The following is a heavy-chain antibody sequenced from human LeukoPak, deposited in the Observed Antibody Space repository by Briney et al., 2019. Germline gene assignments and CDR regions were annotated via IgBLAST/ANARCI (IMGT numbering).Heavy chain of an antibody. D-gene: IGHD2-8*02. CDR1: GFTFSSYA. CDR2: ISYDGSNK. J-gene: IGHJ4*02. Sequence: GGSLRLSCAASGFTFSSYAMHWVRQAPGKGREWVAVISYDGSNKYYADSVKGRFTISRDNSKNTLYLQMNSLRAEDTAVYYYARDVSAVLGGGYFDYWGQGTLVTVSS. CDR3: ARDVSAVLGGGYFDY. V-gene: IGHV3-30-3*01.